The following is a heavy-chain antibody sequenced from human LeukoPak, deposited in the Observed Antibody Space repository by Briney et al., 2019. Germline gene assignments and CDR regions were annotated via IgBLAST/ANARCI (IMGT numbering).Heavy chain of an antibody. V-gene: IGHV3-73*01. D-gene: IGHD2-8*01. J-gene: IGHJ4*02. CDR3: ASPYCSDGVCYPGY. CDR1: GFTFSGSA. CDR2: IRSKANSYAT. Sequence: GGSLRLXCAASGFTFSGSAMHWVRQASGKGLEWVGRIRSKANSYATAYAASVTGRFTISRDDSKNTAHLQMNSLETEDTAVYYCASPYCSDGVCYPGYWGQGALVTVSS.